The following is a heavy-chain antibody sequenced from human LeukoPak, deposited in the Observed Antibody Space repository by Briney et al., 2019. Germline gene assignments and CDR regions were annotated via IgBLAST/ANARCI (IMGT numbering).Heavy chain of an antibody. D-gene: IGHD5-18*01. V-gene: IGHV1-2*02. CDR1: GYTFTGYY. CDR2: INPNSGGT. Sequence: ASVKVSCKASGYTFTGYYMHWVRQAPGQGLEWMGWINPNSGGTNYAQKFQGRVTMTRDTSISTAYMELSRLRSDDTAVYYCARALDVDTAPDYWGQGTLVTVSS. CDR3: ARALDVDTAPDY. J-gene: IGHJ4*02.